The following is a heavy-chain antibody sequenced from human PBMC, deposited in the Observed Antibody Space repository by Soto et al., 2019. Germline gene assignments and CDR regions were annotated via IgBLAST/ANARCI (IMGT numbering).Heavy chain of an antibody. Sequence: EVQLVESGGGLVQPGRSLRLSCAASGFTFDDYAMHWVRQAPGKGLEWVSGISWNSGSIGYADSVKGRFTISRDNAKNSLYLQMNSLRAEDTALYYCAKGGPEGVVAATSLYYYYMDVWGKGTTVTVSS. D-gene: IGHD2-15*01. CDR2: ISWNSGSI. CDR1: GFTFDDYA. V-gene: IGHV3-9*01. CDR3: AKGGPEGVVAATSLYYYYMDV. J-gene: IGHJ6*03.